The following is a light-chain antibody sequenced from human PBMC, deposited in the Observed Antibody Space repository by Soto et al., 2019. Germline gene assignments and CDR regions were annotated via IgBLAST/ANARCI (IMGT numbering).Light chain of an antibody. J-gene: IGKJ2*01. CDR1: QSLLYGAGYMY. CDR2: LGS. CDR3: MTTLQTPYT. Sequence: DIVMTQSPLSLPVTPGEPASISCRSSQSLLYGAGYMYVDWYLQKPGQPPQLLIFLGSNRAPGVXDXXRGSVSGTDFTLKVSRVETEDLGVYSCMTTLQTPYTFGQGTKLEIK. V-gene: IGKV2-28*01.